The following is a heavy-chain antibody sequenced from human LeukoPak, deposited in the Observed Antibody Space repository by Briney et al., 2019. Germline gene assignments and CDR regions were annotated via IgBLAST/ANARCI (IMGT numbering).Heavy chain of an antibody. D-gene: IGHD2-21*02. CDR1: GFTLKAYA. V-gene: IGHV3-30*02. CDR3: AKGFRLNDFSFES. J-gene: IGHJ4*02. CDR2: IMYDGSSK. Sequence: GGSLRLSCVASGFTLKAYAMHWVRQAPGKGLEWVAFIMYDGSSKSIGDSVKGQFSISRDNPSNTLYLEMNSLRVEDTAVYYCAKGFRLNDFSFESWGQGTLVTVSS.